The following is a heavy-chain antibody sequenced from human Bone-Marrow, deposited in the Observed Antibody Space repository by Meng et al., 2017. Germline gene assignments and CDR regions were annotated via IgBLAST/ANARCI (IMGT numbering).Heavy chain of an antibody. CDR3: ARESGSSRFDY. J-gene: IGHJ4*02. D-gene: IGHD3-22*01. V-gene: IGHV4-4*02. CDR2: IYHSGRT. Sequence: VQLHESGPGLVKPSGTLSLTCTVSGGSISSTNWWICVRPPPGEGLEWIGEIYHSGRTNHNPSLKSRVTISLDKSKNQFSLKLSSVTAADTAVYYCARESGSSRFDYWGQGTLVTVSS. CDR1: GGSISSTNW.